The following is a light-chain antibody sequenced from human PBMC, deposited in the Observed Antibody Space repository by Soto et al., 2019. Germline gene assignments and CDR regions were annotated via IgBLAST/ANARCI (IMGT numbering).Light chain of an antibody. CDR3: SSYTSSSTLNVV. CDR2: DVS. J-gene: IGLJ2*01. Sequence: QSALTQPASVSGSPGQSITISFTGTSSDVGGYNYVSWYQQHPGKAPTLMIYDVSNRPSGVSNRFSGSKSGNTASLTISGLQAEDEADYYCSSYTSSSTLNVVFGGGTKLTVL. CDR1: SSDVGGYNY. V-gene: IGLV2-14*01.